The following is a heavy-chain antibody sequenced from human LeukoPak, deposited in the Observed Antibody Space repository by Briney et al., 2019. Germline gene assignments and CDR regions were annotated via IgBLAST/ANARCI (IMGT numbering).Heavy chain of an antibody. J-gene: IGHJ3*02. CDR1: GFTFSSYE. CDR2: VSSGSSTI. V-gene: IGHV3-48*03. Sequence: PGGSLRLSCAASGFTFSSYEMNWVRQAPGKGLEWVSYVSSGSSTIYYADSVKGRFTISRDNAKSTLYLQMNSLRAEDTAVYYCARTFDSWGQGTMVTVPS. CDR3: ARTFDS.